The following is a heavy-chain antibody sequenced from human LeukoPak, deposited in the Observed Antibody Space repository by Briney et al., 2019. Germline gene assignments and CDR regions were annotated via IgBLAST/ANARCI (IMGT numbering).Heavy chain of an antibody. CDR2: ISDSSDTM. CDR3: ARDHDDAFDI. J-gene: IGHJ3*02. CDR1: GFTFSYYS. Sequence: GGSLRLSCAASGFTFSYYSMNWVRQAPGKGLEWVSYISDSSDTMYYADSVKGRFTISRDNAKNSLYLQMNSLRAEDTAVYYCARDHDDAFDIWGQGTMVTVSS. V-gene: IGHV3-48*01.